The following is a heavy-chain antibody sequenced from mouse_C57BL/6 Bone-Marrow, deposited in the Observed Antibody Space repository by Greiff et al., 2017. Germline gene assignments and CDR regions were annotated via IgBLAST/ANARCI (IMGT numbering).Heavy chain of an antibody. D-gene: IGHD1-1*01. J-gene: IGHJ4*01. V-gene: IGHV5-17*01. CDR2: ISSGSSTI. CDR1: GFTFSDYG. CDR3: ASRYYGIDY. Sequence: DVKLQESGGGLVKPGGSLKLSCAASGFTFSDYGMHWVRQAPEKGLEWVAYISSGSSTIYYADTVKGRFTISRDNAKNTLSLQMTSLRSEDTAMYYCASRYYGIDYWGQGTSVTVSS.